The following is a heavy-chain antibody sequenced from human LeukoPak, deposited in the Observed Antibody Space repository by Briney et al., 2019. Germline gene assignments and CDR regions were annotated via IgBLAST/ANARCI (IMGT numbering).Heavy chain of an antibody. D-gene: IGHD3-9*01. CDR1: GFTFSIYT. V-gene: IGHV3-30-3*01. J-gene: IGHJ4*02. CDR3: ARVEFDWLLNY. CDR2: ISYDGSNK. Sequence: GGSLRLSCVASGFTFSIYTMNWVRQAPGKGLEWVAVISYDGSNKYYADSVKGRFTISRDNSKNTLYLQMNSLRAEDTAVYYCARVEFDWLLNYWGQGTLVTVSS.